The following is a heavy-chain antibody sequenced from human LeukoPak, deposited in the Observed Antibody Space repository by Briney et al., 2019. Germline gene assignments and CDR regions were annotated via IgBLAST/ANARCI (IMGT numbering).Heavy chain of an antibody. CDR1: GFTFRTYA. CDR2: ITGTGGGGNKT. CDR3: APTVTLDF. V-gene: IGHV3-23*01. D-gene: IGHD1-1*01. J-gene: IGHJ4*02. Sequence: PGGSLRLSCAASGFTFRTYAMSWVRQAPGKGLEWVSVITGTGGGGNKTYYADSVRGRFSISRDDSKNVLFLQMNDLRVDDTAVYFCAPTVTLDFWGQGTRVLVSS.